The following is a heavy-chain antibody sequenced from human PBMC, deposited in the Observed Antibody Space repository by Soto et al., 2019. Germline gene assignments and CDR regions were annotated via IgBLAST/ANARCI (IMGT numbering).Heavy chain of an antibody. CDR3: AREYYYDGTVYYFDY. CDR1: GYTFTSYG. CDR2: ISAYNGNT. Sequence: QVQLVQSGAEVKKPGASVKVSCKASGYTFTSYGISWVRQAPGQGLEWMGWISAYNGNTNYAQKLQGRVTMTTDTSXNTAYMELRSLRSDDTAVYYCAREYYYDGTVYYFDYWGQGTLVTVSS. J-gene: IGHJ4*02. D-gene: IGHD3-22*01. V-gene: IGHV1-18*01.